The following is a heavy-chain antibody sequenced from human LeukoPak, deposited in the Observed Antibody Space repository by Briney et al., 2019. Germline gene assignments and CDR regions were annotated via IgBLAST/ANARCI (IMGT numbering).Heavy chain of an antibody. D-gene: IGHD2-15*01. CDR3: AKDRETYCSGGSCYYFDY. J-gene: IGHJ4*02. Sequence: PGGSLRLSCAASGFTFSSYAMSWVRQAPGKGLEWVSAISGSGGSTYYADSVKGRFTISRDNSKNTLYLQMNSLRAEDTAVYYCAKDRETYCSGGSCYYFDYWGQGTLVTVSS. CDR2: ISGSGGST. V-gene: IGHV3-23*01. CDR1: GFTFSSYA.